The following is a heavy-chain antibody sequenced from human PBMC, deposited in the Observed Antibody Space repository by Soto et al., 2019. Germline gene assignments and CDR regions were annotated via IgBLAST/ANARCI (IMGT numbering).Heavy chain of an antibody. CDR3: ASSDGYDFNWLDS. CDR2: MNPNSGNT. D-gene: IGHD2-21*01. J-gene: IGHJ5*01. CDR1: GYTFASYD. V-gene: IGHV1-8*01. Sequence: QVQLVQSGAEVKTPGASVKVSCKASGYTFASYDINWVRQAPGQGLEWMGWMNPNSGNTGFAQKFQGRLTLTRDTALTIAHMELSSLRNEDTAVYYCASSDGYDFNWLDSWGQGTLVTVS.